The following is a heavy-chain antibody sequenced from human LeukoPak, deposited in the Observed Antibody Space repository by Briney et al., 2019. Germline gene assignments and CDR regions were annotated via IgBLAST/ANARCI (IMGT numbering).Heavy chain of an antibody. CDR3: ARVVVTTGSNWFDS. D-gene: IGHD1-1*01. CDR2: IYYSGST. V-gene: IGHV4-59*01. Sequence: SETLSLTCTVSGGSISTYYWSWIRQPPGKGLEWIGYIYYSGSTNYNPSLRSRVTMSVDTSKNQFSLKLSSVTAADTAVYYCARVVVTTGSNWFDSWGQGTLVTVSS. J-gene: IGHJ5*01. CDR1: GGSISTYY.